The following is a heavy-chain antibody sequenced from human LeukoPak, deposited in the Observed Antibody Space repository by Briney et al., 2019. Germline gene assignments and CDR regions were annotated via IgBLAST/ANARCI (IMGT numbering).Heavy chain of an antibody. CDR1: GFTFSSYA. V-gene: IGHV3-23*01. D-gene: IGHD2-8*01. Sequence: GGSLRLSCAASGFTFSSYAMSWVRQALGKGLEWVSAISGSGGSTYYADSVKGRFTISRDNSKNTLYLQMNSLRAEDTAVYYCAKSKGQGYCTNGVCYGGFDYWGQGTLVTVSS. CDR3: AKSKGQGYCTNGVCYGGFDY. CDR2: ISGSGGST. J-gene: IGHJ4*02.